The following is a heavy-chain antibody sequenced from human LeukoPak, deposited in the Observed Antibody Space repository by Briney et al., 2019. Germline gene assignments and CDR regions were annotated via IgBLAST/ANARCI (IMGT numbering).Heavy chain of an antibody. V-gene: IGHV4-31*03. CDR2: IYYSWST. CDR3: ARDGSGAIDY. J-gene: IGHJ4*02. D-gene: IGHD3-10*01. Sequence: PSPTLSLTCTVSGGSISSGGYYWRWIRQHPGKGLEWIGYIYYSWSTYYNPSLKSRVTISVDTSKNQFSLKLSSVTAAGTAVYYCARDGSGAIDYWGQGTLVTVSS. CDR1: GGSISSGGYY.